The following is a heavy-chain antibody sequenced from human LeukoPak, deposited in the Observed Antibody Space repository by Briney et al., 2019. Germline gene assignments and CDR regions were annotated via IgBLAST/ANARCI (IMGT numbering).Heavy chain of an antibody. V-gene: IGHV4-34*01. CDR3: ATSRTFDY. CDR2: INHSGST. J-gene: IGHJ4*02. D-gene: IGHD1-7*01. Sequence: SETLSLTCAVYGGSFSGYYWSWIRQPPGKGLEWIGEINHSGSTNYNPSLKSRVTISVDTSKNQFSLKLSSVTAADTAVYYCATSRTFDYWGQGTLVTVSS. CDR1: GGSFSGYY.